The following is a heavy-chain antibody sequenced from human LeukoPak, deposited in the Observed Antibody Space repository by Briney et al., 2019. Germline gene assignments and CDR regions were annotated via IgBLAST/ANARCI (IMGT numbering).Heavy chain of an antibody. CDR2: VSVEGIGR. D-gene: IGHD4-11*01. V-gene: IGHV3-30*09. CDR3: ATVTKVDFNY. J-gene: IGHJ4*02. Sequence: PGRSLRLSCAASGFTFSSYTFYWFRQAPGKGLEWVASVSVEGIGRYFPGSVEGRFAISRDDSTKSVFLQMSNLRAEDTAVYFCATVTKVDFNYWGQGTLVTVSS. CDR1: GFTFSSYT.